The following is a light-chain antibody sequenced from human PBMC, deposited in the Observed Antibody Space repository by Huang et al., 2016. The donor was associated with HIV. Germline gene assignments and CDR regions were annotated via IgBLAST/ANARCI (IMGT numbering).Light chain of an antibody. J-gene: IGKJ2*01. CDR2: AGS. CDR3: QQYYTKPFT. Sequence: DIQMTQSPSSLSASVGDSGTISCRARQDISTSLAWYQQSPGETPRLLLFAGSRLESGVPSRFSGSRSGTDFTFTISSLQPEDFASYYCQQYYTKPFTFGQGTKLEIK. CDR1: QDISTS. V-gene: IGKV1-NL1*01.